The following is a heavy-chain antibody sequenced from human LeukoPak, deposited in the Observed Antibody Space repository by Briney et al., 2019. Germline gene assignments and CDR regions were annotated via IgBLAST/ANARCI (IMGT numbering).Heavy chain of an antibody. D-gene: IGHD4-23*01. CDR1: GGSVSDYY. V-gene: IGHV4-59*02. Sequence: SETLSLTCTVSGGSVSDYYWSWIRQSPGKGLEWIGYIYYTGTSYNPSLKSRVTISVDTSKNQFSLKLSSVTAADTAVYYCARTTVGEDYWGQGTLVTVSS. CDR3: ARTTVGEDY. CDR2: IYYTGT. J-gene: IGHJ4*02.